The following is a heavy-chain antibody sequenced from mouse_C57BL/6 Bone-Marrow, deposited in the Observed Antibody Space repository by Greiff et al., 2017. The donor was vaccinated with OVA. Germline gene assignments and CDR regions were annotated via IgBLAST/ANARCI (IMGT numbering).Heavy chain of an antibody. J-gene: IGHJ1*03. CDR2: IDPENGDT. CDR3: TTDGGSSYWYFDV. D-gene: IGHD1-1*01. CDR1: GFNIKDDY. V-gene: IGHV14-4*01. Sequence: EVKLMESGAELVRPGASVKLSCTASGFNIKDDYMHWVKQRPEQGLEWIGWIDPENGDTEYASKFQGKAPITADTSSNTAYRLLSSLTSEDTAVYYCTTDGGSSYWYFDVWGTGTTVTVAS.